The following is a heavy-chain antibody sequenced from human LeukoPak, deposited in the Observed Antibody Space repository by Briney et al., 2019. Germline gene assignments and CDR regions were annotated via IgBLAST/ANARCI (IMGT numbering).Heavy chain of an antibody. V-gene: IGHV3-73*01. Sequence: GGSLRLSCAASGFTFSGSAMHWVRQASGKGLEWVGRIRNKPNSYATAYAASVKGRFTISRDNSKNTLYLHMNSLRAEDTAVYYCAKDEGTSVDGDYFDYWGQGTLVTVSS. CDR2: IRNKPNSYAT. CDR3: AKDEGTSVDGDYFDY. D-gene: IGHD3-10*01. CDR1: GFTFSGSA. J-gene: IGHJ4*02.